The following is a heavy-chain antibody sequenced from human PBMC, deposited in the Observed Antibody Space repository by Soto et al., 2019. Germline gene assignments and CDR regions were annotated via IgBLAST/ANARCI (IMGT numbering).Heavy chain of an antibody. Sequence: GGSLRLSCAASGFTFSSYRMHWVRQAPGKGLEWVAVISYDGSNKYYADSVKGRFTISRDNSKNTLYLQMNSLRAEDTAVYYCAKDCPWFDPWGQGTLVTVSS. J-gene: IGHJ5*02. CDR3: AKDCPWFDP. CDR2: ISYDGSNK. V-gene: IGHV3-30*18. CDR1: GFTFSSYR.